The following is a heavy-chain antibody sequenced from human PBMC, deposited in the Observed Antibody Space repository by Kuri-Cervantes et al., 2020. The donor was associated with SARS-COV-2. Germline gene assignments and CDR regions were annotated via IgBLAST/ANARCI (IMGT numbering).Heavy chain of an antibody. D-gene: IGHD1-26*01. CDR2: IDPSDSYT. J-gene: IGHJ4*02. Sequence: GESLKISCKGSGYSFTSYWISWVRQMPGKGLEWMGRIDPSDSYTNYSPSFQGHVTISADKSISTAHLQWSSLKASDTAMYYCARQGWELFQWSNDFDYWGQGTLVTVSS. V-gene: IGHV5-10-1*01. CDR3: ARQGWELFQWSNDFDY. CDR1: GYSFTSYW.